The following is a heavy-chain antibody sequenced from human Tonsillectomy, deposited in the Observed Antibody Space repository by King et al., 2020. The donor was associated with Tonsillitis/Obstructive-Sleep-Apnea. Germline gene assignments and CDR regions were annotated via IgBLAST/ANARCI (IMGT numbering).Heavy chain of an antibody. D-gene: IGHD3-3*01. CDR2: ISSSSSYI. CDR1: GFTFSSYS. Sequence: VQLVESGGGLVKPGGSLRLSCAASGFTFSSYSMNWVRQAPGKGLEWVSSISSSSSYIYYADSVKGRFTISRDNAKNSLYLQMNSLRAEDTAVYYCARDVPPHYDFWSVVARHYYYYMDVWGKGTTVTVSS. V-gene: IGHV3-21*01. J-gene: IGHJ6*03. CDR3: ARDVPPHYDFWSVVARHYYYYMDV.